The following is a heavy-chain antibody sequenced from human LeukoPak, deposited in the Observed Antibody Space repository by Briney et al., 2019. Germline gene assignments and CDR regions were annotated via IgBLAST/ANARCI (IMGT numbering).Heavy chain of an antibody. J-gene: IGHJ4*02. V-gene: IGHV4-34*01. CDR2: INHSGST. CDR3: ARVEATHDY. Sequence: SETLSLTCAVYGGSFSGYYWSWIRQPPGKGLEWIGEINHSGSTNYNPSLKSRVTISVDTSKNQFSLKLSSVTAADTAVCYCARVEATHDYWGQGTLVTVSS. CDR1: GGSFSGYY. D-gene: IGHD5-12*01.